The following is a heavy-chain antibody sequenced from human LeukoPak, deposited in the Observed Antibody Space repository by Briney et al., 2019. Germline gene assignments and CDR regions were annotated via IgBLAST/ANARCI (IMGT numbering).Heavy chain of an antibody. CDR1: GGSFSGYY. Sequence: PSETLSLTCAVYGGSFSGYYWSWLRQPPGKGLEWIGEINHSGSTNYNPSLKSRVTISVDTSKNQFSLKLSSVTAADTAVYYCARRRPGRYCSSTSCPYYFDYWGQGTLVTVSS. J-gene: IGHJ4*02. CDR2: INHSGST. D-gene: IGHD2-2*01. CDR3: ARRRPGRYCSSTSCPYYFDY. V-gene: IGHV4-34*01.